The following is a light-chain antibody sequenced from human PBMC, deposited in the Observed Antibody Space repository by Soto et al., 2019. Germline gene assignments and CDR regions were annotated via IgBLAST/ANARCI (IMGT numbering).Light chain of an antibody. CDR3: SSYTSSITLV. J-gene: IGLJ2*01. V-gene: IGLV2-14*01. CDR2: EVI. Sequence: QSALTQPASVSGSPGQSITISCTATSSDVGGYNYVSWFQQYPGKAPKLMIYEVINRPSGVSNRFSGSKSGNTASLIISGLQAEDEADYYCSSYTSSITLVFGGGTKLTVL. CDR1: SSDVGGYNY.